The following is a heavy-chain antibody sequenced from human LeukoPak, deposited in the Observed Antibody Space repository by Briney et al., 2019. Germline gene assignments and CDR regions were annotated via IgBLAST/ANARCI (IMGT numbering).Heavy chain of an antibody. D-gene: IGHD2-15*01. Sequence: GGSLRLSCAASGFDVGNHYLNWVRQAPGKGLEWVSIIQSAGNTYYADSVKGRFTISRDDSKNTLYLQMNSLRVEDTAIYYCARMLFCSGGSCQDHWGQGTRVTVSS. CDR1: GFDVGNHY. J-gene: IGHJ4*02. CDR2: IQSAGNT. V-gene: IGHV3-53*01. CDR3: ARMLFCSGGSCQDH.